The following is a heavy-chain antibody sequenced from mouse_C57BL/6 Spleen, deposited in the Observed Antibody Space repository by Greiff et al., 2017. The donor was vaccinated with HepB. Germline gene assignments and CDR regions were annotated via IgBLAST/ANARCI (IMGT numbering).Heavy chain of an antibody. CDR3: ARDRRSYALFDY. V-gene: IGHV5-4*01. CDR1: GFTFSSYA. D-gene: IGHD1-1*01. Sequence: EVKLMESGGGLVKPGGSLKLSCAASGFTFSSYAMSWVRQTPEKRLEWVATISDGGSYTYYPDNVKGRFTISRDNAKNNLYLQMSHLKSEDTAMYYCARDRRSYALFDYWGQGTTLTVSS. J-gene: IGHJ2*01. CDR2: ISDGGSYT.